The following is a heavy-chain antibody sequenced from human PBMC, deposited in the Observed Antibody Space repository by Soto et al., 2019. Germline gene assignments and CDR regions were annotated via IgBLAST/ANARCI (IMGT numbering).Heavy chain of an antibody. D-gene: IGHD5-18*01. Sequence: EVQLVESGGGLVQPGGSLKLSCAASGCTLSGSAVHWVRQASGKGLEWVGRIKNKANSYATAYAASVKGRFTISRDDSKNTAYLQMDSLKTEDTAVYYCTRLEGHSFGFDYWGQGTLVTVSS. CDR2: IKNKANSYAT. V-gene: IGHV3-73*02. CDR1: GCTLSGSA. CDR3: TRLEGHSFGFDY. J-gene: IGHJ4*02.